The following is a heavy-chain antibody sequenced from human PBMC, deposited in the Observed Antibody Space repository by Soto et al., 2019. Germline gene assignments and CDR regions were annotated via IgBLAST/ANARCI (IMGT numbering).Heavy chain of an antibody. V-gene: IGHV4-59*08. CDR2: IYYSGSN. CDR3: ARGPSGDKVDS. D-gene: IGHD7-27*01. J-gene: IGHJ4*02. Sequence: SETLSLTCTVSRGTISRYYCSLILQPPGKGLEWIGYIYYSGSNNYNPSLKSRVTISVDTSKNQFSLTLSSVSAADTAVYYCARGPSGDKVDSWGQGTLVPVS. CDR1: RGTISRYY.